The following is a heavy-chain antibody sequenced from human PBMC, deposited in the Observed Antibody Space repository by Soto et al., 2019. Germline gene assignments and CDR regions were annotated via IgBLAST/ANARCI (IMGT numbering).Heavy chain of an antibody. D-gene: IGHD5-18*01. CDR1: GFGFHSCG. J-gene: IGHJ4*02. CDR2: ISGGGGST. CDR3: AKERYSFDGLCDS. Sequence: PGGSLRLSCAGSGFGFHSCGMSWVCQAPGKGLEWVSAISGGGGSTYYAGSVKGRFTISKDKPKNTLYLQMNSLRVEDTAVYYCAKERYSFDGLCDSWGQGAQVTVSS. V-gene: IGHV3-23*01.